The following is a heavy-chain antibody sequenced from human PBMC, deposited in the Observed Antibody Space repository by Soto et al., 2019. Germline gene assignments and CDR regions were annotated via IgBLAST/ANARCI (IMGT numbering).Heavy chain of an antibody. Sequence: SETLSLTCTVSGGYISSGGYYWSWIRQHPGKGLEWIGYIYYSGSTYYNPSLKSRVTISIDTSMKQFSLKLNSVTAADTAVYYRARYYDFWSGLDYWGQGTLVTVSS. CDR1: GGYISSGGYY. CDR2: IYYSGST. J-gene: IGHJ4*02. D-gene: IGHD3-3*01. CDR3: ARYYDFWSGLDY. V-gene: IGHV4-31*03.